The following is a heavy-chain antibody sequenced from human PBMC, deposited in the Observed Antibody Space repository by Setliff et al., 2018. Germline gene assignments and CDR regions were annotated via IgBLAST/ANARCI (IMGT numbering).Heavy chain of an antibody. CDR2: SNHSGGT. CDR3: AREYVVISFVRNTHSHYGMDV. Sequence: SETLSLTCSVYGESFSNNYWSWIRQPPGKGLEWIGESNHSGGTSYNPSLKSRLTLSVDKSKNQFSLKLTSVTAADSAVYFCAREYVVISFVRNTHSHYGMDVWGQGTTVSVSS. J-gene: IGHJ6*02. D-gene: IGHD2-21*01. V-gene: IGHV4-34*01. CDR1: GESFSNNY.